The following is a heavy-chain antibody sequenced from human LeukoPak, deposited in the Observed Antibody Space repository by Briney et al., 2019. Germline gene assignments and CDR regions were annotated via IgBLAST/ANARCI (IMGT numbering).Heavy chain of an antibody. CDR2: IYYSGST. CDR1: GGSISSGDYY. V-gene: IGHV4-30-4*08. Sequence: SQTLSLTXSVSGGSISSGDYYWSWIRQPPGKGLEWTGYIYYSGSTYYNPSLKSRVTISVDTSKNQFSLKLSSVTAADTAVYYCARYSGWYSSVPIDYWGQGTLVTVSS. J-gene: IGHJ4*02. D-gene: IGHD6-19*01. CDR3: ARYSGWYSSVPIDY.